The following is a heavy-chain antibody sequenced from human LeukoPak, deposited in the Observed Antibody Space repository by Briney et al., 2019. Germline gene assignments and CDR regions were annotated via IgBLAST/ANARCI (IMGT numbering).Heavy chain of an antibody. Sequence: PSETLSLTCAVYGGSFCGYYWSWIRQPPGKGLEWIGEINQSGSTNYNPSLKSRVTISVDTSKNQFSLKLSSVTAADTAVYYCARAPHYDFWSGYRQGGLRYFDLWGRGTLVTVSS. J-gene: IGHJ2*01. CDR1: GGSFCGYY. D-gene: IGHD3-3*01. CDR2: INQSGST. V-gene: IGHV4-34*01. CDR3: ARAPHYDFWSGYRQGGLRYFDL.